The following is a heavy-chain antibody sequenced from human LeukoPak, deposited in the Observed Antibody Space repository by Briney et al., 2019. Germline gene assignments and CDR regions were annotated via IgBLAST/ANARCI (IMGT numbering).Heavy chain of an antibody. V-gene: IGHV3-7*03. Sequence: GGSLRLSCAASGFRFSGYWMTWVRPAPGKGLEWVANIKRDGSETSYVTSVRGRFTISRDNAKNSLYLQMNNLRVEDTAVYYCGREEVKSFDNWGQGTLVTVSS. CDR2: IKRDGSET. J-gene: IGHJ4*02. CDR1: GFRFSGYW. CDR3: GREEVKSFDN.